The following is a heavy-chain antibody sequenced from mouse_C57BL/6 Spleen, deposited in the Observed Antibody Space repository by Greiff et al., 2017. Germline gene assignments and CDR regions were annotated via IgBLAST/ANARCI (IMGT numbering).Heavy chain of an antibody. CDR2: IYPGDGDT. CDR3: ARRGWDDYFDD. D-gene: IGHD4-1*01. V-gene: IGHV1-80*01. Sequence: QVQLQQSGAELVKPGASVKISCKASGYAFSSYWMNWVKQRPGKGLEWIGQIYPGDGDTNYNGKFKGKATLTADKSSSAAYMQLSSLTSEDSAVYFCARRGWDDYFDDWGQGTTLTVSS. CDR1: GYAFSSYW. J-gene: IGHJ2*01.